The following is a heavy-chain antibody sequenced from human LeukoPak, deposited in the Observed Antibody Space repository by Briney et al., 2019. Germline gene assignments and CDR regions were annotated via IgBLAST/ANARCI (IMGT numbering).Heavy chain of an antibody. J-gene: IGHJ5*02. Sequence: GESLKISCKGSGYNFTKFWLGWVRQMPGKGLEWMGIIFPGDSDTRYSPSFEGQVTISADKSLSTAYLQWTSLNVSDTAMYYCAVTALDNWFDRWGQGTLVTVSS. CDR1: GYNFTKFW. V-gene: IGHV5-51*01. CDR3: AVTALDNWFDR. D-gene: IGHD2-21*02. CDR2: IFPGDSDT.